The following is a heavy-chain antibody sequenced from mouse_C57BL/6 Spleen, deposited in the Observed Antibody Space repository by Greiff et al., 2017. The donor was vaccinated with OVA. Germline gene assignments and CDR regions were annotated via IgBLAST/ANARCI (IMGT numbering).Heavy chain of an antibody. Sequence: EVKVEESGPGLVKPSQSLSLTCSVTGYSITSGYYWNWIRQFPGNKLEWMGYISYDGSNNYNPSLKNRISITRDTSKNQFFLKLNSVTTEDTATYYCARDDYGGGAMDYWGQGTSVTVSS. CDR1: GYSITSGYY. CDR2: ISYDGSN. CDR3: ARDDYGGGAMDY. J-gene: IGHJ4*01. D-gene: IGHD2-4*01. V-gene: IGHV3-6*01.